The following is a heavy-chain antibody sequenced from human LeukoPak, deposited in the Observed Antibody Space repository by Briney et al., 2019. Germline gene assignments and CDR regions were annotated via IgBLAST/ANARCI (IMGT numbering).Heavy chain of an antibody. CDR2: IYYSGST. Sequence: PSETLSLTCTVSGGSISSSSYYWGWIRQPPGKGLEWIGSIYYSGSTYYNPSPKSRVTISVDTSKNQFSLKLSSVTAADTAVYYCARQKVATGYYFDYWGQGTLVTVSS. CDR3: ARQKVATGYYFDY. CDR1: GGSISSSSYY. V-gene: IGHV4-39*01. J-gene: IGHJ4*02. D-gene: IGHD5-12*01.